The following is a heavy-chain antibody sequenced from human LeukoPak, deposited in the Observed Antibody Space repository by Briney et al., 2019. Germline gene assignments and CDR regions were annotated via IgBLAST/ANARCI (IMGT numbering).Heavy chain of an antibody. CDR2: ISYDGSNK. J-gene: IGHJ4*02. D-gene: IGHD2-15*01. Sequence: GSLRLSCAASGFTFSSYGMHWVRQAPGKGLEWVAVISYDGSNKYYADSVRGRFTISRDNSKNTLYLQMNSLRAEDTAVYYCANVLHRAKAIDYWGQGTLVTVSS. V-gene: IGHV3-30*18. CDR3: ANVLHRAKAIDY. CDR1: GFTFSSYG.